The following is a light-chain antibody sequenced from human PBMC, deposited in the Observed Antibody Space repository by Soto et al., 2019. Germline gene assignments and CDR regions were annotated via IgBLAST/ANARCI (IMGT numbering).Light chain of an antibody. CDR1: SSDVGGYNY. Sequence: QSALTQPASVSGSPGQSITISCTGTSSDVGGYNYVSWYQQHPGKAPKLMISDVSNRPSGVSNRFSGSKSGNTASLTISGLQAEDDADYYCSSYTSSSTLAVFGGGTKVTVL. CDR2: DVS. J-gene: IGLJ2*01. V-gene: IGLV2-14*01. CDR3: SSYTSSSTLAV.